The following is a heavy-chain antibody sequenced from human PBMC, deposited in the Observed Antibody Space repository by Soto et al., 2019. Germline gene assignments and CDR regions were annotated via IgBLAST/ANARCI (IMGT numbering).Heavy chain of an antibody. CDR1: GSSLSTRDVG. CDR2: IYWDDSK. CDR3: AQKGPHYFDY. Sequence: SGPTLVNPTQTLTLTCTFSGSSLSTRDVGVGWIRQPPGKALEWLAVIYWDDSKHYSPSLKTRATITKDTSKNQVVLTVTNMDPVDTATYYCAQKGPHYFDYWGQGTLVTVSS. J-gene: IGHJ4*02. V-gene: IGHV2-5*02.